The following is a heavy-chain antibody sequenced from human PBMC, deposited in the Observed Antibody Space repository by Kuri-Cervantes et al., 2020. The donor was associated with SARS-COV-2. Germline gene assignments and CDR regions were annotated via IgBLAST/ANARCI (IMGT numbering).Heavy chain of an antibody. Sequence: GGSLRLSCAASGFTFSSYAMSWVRQAPGEGLEWVSAISGSGGSTYYADSVKGRFTISRDNSKNTLYLQMNSLRAEDTAVYYCAKDLTFVVAAPAVIRATKALPITWGQGTLVTVSS. CDR2: ISGSGGST. J-gene: IGHJ5*02. D-gene: IGHD2-2*02. V-gene: IGHV3-23*01. CDR3: AKDLTFVVAAPAVIRATKALPIT. CDR1: GFTFSSYA.